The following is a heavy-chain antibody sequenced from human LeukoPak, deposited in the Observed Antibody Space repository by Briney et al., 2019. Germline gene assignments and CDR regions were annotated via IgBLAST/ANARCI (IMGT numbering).Heavy chain of an antibody. Sequence: SETLSLTCTVSGGSISSGGYYWSWIRQHPGKGLEWIGYIYYSGSTYYNPSLKSRVTISVDTSKNQFSLKLSSVTAADTAVYYCASLYSSSWVEYFQHWGQDTLVTVSS. CDR1: GGSISSGGYY. J-gene: IGHJ1*01. CDR2: IYYSGST. D-gene: IGHD6-13*01. CDR3: ASLYSSSWVEYFQH. V-gene: IGHV4-31*03.